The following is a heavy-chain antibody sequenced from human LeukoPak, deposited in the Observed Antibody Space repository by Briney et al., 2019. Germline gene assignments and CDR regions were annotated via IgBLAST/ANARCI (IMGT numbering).Heavy chain of an antibody. CDR2: IYYSGST. D-gene: IGHD4-17*01. V-gene: IGHV4-31*03. J-gene: IGHJ3*02. CDR3: ARATRGDYFTDDAFDI. Sequence: PSETLSLTCTVSGGSISSGGYYWSWIRQHPGKGLEWIGYIYYSGSTYYNPSLKSRVTISVDTSKNQFSLKLSSVTAADTAVYYCARATRGDYFTDDAFDIWGQGTMVTVSS. CDR1: GGSISSGGYY.